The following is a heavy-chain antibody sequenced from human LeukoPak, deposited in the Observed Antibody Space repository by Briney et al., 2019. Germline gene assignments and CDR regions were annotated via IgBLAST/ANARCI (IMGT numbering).Heavy chain of an antibody. CDR3: TKDPNGDYVGAFNP. Sequence: GGSLRLSCAASGFTFSSFAMTWVRQAPGKGLEWVSSITGTHYTTYNTDSVKGRFTISRDNSKNTLYLQMNSLRADDTAVYYCTKDPNGDYVGAFNPWGQGTLVTVSS. J-gene: IGHJ5*02. V-gene: IGHV3-23*01. CDR2: ITGTHYTT. D-gene: IGHD4-17*01. CDR1: GFTFSSFA.